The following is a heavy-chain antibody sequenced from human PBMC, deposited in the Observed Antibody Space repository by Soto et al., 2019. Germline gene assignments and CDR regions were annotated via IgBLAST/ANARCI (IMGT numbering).Heavy chain of an antibody. CDR1: GFTFRSYA. V-gene: IGHV3-21*01. CDR2: ISSSSSYT. D-gene: IGHD3-16*02. J-gene: IGHJ6*02. Sequence: GGSLRLSCAASGFTFRSYAMSWVRQAPGKGLEWVSAISSSSSYTNYADSVKGRFTISRDNAKNSLYLQMNSLRAEDTAVYYCAREKSRNIFSLGVYYYGMDVWGQGTTVTVSS. CDR3: AREKSRNIFSLGVYYYGMDV.